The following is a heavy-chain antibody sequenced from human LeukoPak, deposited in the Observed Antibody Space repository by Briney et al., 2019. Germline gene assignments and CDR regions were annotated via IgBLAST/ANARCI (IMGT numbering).Heavy chain of an antibody. D-gene: IGHD2-15*01. CDR1: GFTFSSYA. CDR3: AKDHRTLGYCSGGSCAGPGY. J-gene: IGHJ4*02. Sequence: GGSLRLSCAASGFTFSSYAMSWVRQAPGKGLEWVSAISGSGGSTYYADSVKGRFTISRDNSKNTLYLQMNSLRAEDTAVYYCAKDHRTLGYCSGGSCAGPGYWGQGTLVTVSS. CDR2: ISGSGGST. V-gene: IGHV3-23*01.